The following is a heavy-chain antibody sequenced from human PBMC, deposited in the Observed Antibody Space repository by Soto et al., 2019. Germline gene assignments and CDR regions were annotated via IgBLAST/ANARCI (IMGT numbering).Heavy chain of an antibody. J-gene: IGHJ4*02. CDR3: ARDCAGYSSGWYQRGGFDY. CDR2: IWYDGSNK. Sequence: QVQLVESGGGVVQPGRSLRLSCAASGFTFSSYGMHWVRQAPGKGLEWVAVIWYDGSNKYYADSVKGRFTTSRDNSKNPLYLQMNSLRAEDTAVYYCARDCAGYSSGWYQRGGFDYWGPGTLVTVSS. D-gene: IGHD6-19*01. CDR1: GFTFSSYG. V-gene: IGHV3-33*01.